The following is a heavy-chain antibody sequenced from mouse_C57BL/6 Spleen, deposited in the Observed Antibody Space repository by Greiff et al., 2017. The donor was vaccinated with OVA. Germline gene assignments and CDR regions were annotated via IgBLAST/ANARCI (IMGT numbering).Heavy chain of an antibody. D-gene: IGHD2-3*01. Sequence: QQSCKASGYPFTSYWMHWVTQRPIQGLEWIGNIDPSDSETHYNQKFKDKATLTVDKSSSTAYMQLSSLTSEDAAVYCCAREDDGYYYFDYWGQGTTLTVSS. J-gene: IGHJ2*01. CDR1: GYPFTSYW. CDR3: AREDDGYYYFDY. CDR2: IDPSDSET. V-gene: IGHV1-52*01.